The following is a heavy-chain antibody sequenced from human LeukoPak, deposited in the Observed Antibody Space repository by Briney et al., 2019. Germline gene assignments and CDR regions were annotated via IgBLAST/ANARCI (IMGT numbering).Heavy chain of an antibody. CDR1: GGSISSYY. CDR3: ARDRESGDGSGSYYRHFDY. V-gene: IGHV4-59*12. D-gene: IGHD3-10*01. J-gene: IGHJ4*02. CDR2: IYYSGST. Sequence: SETLSLTCTVSGGSISSYYWSWIRQPPGKGLEWIGYIYYSGSTYYNPSLKSRVTISVDTSKNQFSLKLSSVTAADTAVYYCARDRESGDGSGSYYRHFDYWGQGTLVTVSS.